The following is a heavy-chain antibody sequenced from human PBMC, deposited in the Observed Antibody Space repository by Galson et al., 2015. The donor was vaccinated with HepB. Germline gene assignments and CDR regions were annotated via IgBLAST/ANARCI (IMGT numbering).Heavy chain of an antibody. Sequence: SETLSLTCSVSGGSISSFNYYWGWIRQPPGKGLEWIGSIYYSGSTYYNPSLRSRVTISVDTSKSQFSLTLRSVTAADTALYYCATLPDLLGYCSGTRCYDIAYWGRGTQVTVSS. CDR3: ATLPDLLGYCSGTRCYDIAY. CDR1: GGSISSFNYY. J-gene: IGHJ4*01. V-gene: IGHV4-39*01. D-gene: IGHD2-2*01. CDR2: IYYSGST.